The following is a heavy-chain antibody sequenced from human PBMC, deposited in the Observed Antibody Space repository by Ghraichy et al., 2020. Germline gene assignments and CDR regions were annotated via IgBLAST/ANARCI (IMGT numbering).Heavy chain of an antibody. D-gene: IGHD2-8*01. J-gene: IGHJ4*02. CDR2: LNPNTGAT. CDR3: ARGLPGVTATRVPDY. Sequence: ASVKVSCKTSGYIFTDYYLHWVRQAPGQGLQWMGRLNPNTGATISAQTFKGRVTMTRDTSISTAYMDLSRVRSDDTAVYYCARGLPGVTATRVPDYWGQGTLVTVSS. CDR1: GYIFTDYY. V-gene: IGHV1-2*06.